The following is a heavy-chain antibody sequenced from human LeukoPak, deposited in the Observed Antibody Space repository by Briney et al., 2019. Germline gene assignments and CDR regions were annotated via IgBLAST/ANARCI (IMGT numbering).Heavy chain of an antibody. CDR3: ARESYYYDSSGYQRSLPGDY. D-gene: IGHD3-22*01. CDR1: GFTFSDYG. J-gene: IGHJ4*02. V-gene: IGHV3-30*03. Sequence: GRSLRLSCAAFGFTFSDYGMHWVRQAPGKGLGWVAVISYDGSNNYYADSVKGRFTISRDNSKNTLYLQLNSLRAEDTAVYHCARESYYYDSSGYQRSLPGDYWGQGTLVTVSS. CDR2: ISYDGSNN.